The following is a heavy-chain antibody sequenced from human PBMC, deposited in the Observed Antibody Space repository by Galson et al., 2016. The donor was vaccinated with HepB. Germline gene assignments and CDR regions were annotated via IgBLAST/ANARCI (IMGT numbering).Heavy chain of an antibody. D-gene: IGHD5-24*01. CDR1: GGSINYQY. CDR3: ARGDVVLYGMDV. J-gene: IGHJ6*02. CDR2: IYYSGSA. Sequence: ETLSLTCIVSGGSINYQYRSWIRRPPGKGLEWIGYIYYSGSANYNPSLKSRVTISVDTSKKQISLKLSSVTAADTAVYYCARGDVVLYGMDVWGQGTTVTVSS. V-gene: IGHV4-59*11.